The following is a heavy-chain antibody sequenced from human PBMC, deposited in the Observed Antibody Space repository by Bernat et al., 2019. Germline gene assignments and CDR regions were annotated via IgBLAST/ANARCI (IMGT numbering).Heavy chain of an antibody. J-gene: IGHJ3*02. CDR3: ARRYDAFDI. CDR2: IYSGGNT. CDR1: GFTVSFNY. Sequence: EVQLVESGGGLVQRGGSLRLSCAASGFTVSFNYMSWVRQAPGKGLEWVSIIYSGGNTYYADSVKGRFTISRDNSKNTLYLQMNSLRVEDTAVYYCARRYDAFDIWGQGTKVTVSS. V-gene: IGHV3-66*01.